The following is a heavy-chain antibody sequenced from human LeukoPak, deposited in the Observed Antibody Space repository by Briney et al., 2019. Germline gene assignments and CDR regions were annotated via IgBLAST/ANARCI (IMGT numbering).Heavy chain of an antibody. CDR2: IYYSGST. V-gene: IGHV4-39*07. D-gene: IGHD3-9*01. CDR1: GGSISSSSYY. J-gene: IGHJ6*02. CDR3: ARDRNDILTGYYNFGMDV. Sequence: PSETLSLTCTVSGGSISSSSYYWGWIRQPPGKGLEWIGSIYYSGSTYYNPSLKSRVTISVDTSKNQFSLKLSSVTAADTAVYYCARDRNDILTGYYNFGMDVWGQGTTVTVSS.